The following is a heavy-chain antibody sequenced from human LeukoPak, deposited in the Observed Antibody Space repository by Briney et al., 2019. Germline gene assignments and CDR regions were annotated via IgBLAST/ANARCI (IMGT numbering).Heavy chain of an antibody. V-gene: IGHV3-66*01. CDR2: IYSGGST. J-gene: IGHJ4*02. CDR3: AKDFWSGYYPNY. Sequence: GGSLRLSCAASGFTVSSYYMTWVRQAPGKGLEWVSVIYSGGSTYYADSVKGRVAISRDNSKNTVFLQMNSVRAEDTAVYYCAKDFWSGYYPNYWGQGTLVTVSS. D-gene: IGHD3-3*01. CDR1: GFTVSSYY.